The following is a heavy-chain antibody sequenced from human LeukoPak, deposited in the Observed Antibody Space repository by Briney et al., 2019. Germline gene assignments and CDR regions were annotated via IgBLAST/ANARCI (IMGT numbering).Heavy chain of an antibody. V-gene: IGHV3-23*01. D-gene: IGHD1-26*01. CDR1: GFTFSTYT. Sequence: GGSLRLSCAASGFTFSTYTMYWVRHPPGKRLEWVSIIGNNGGGIHYADSVKGRFVVSRDNSKNTLYLQMNSLRAEDTAIYYCSKGPWDLPHAFDIWGLGTMVTVSS. J-gene: IGHJ3*02. CDR2: IGNNGGGI. CDR3: SKGPWDLPHAFDI.